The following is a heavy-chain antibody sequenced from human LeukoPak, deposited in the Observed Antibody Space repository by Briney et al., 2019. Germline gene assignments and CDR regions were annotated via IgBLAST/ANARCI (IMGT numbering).Heavy chain of an antibody. CDR1: GCTLINYG. CDR2: ISFKNGNT. V-gene: IGHV1-18*01. CDR3: AKGGSTRPWSFDI. Sequence: WASVKVSCKASGCTLINYGISWVRQAPGQGLEWMGWISFKNGNTNSAQKLQGRVTMTTDTSTSTAYMELMSLRSDDTAVYYCAKGGSTRPWSFDIWGRGTMVTVSS. D-gene: IGHD2-2*01. J-gene: IGHJ3*02.